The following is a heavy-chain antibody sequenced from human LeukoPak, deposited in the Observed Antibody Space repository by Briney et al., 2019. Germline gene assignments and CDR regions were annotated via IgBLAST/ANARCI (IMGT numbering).Heavy chain of an antibody. CDR3: ARESSTSCYDY. Sequence: GGSLRLSCAASGFTFSSYAMHWVRQAPGKGLEWVAVISYDGSNKYYADSVKGRFTISRDNSKNTLYLQMNSLRAEDTAVYYCARESSTSCYDYWGQGTLVAVS. CDR1: GFTFSSYA. J-gene: IGHJ4*02. D-gene: IGHD2-2*01. CDR2: ISYDGSNK. V-gene: IGHV3-30*04.